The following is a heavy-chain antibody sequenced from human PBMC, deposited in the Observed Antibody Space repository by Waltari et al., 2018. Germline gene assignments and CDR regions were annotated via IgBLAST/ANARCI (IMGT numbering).Heavy chain of an antibody. CDR2: ISSSGGTI. J-gene: IGHJ3*02. Sequence: EVQLVESGGGLVQPGGSLRLSCAASGFTFSSYEINWVRQAPGKGLERVSYISSSGGTIYYADSVKGRFTISRDNAKNSLYLQMNSLRAEDTAVYYCARGGYYDFWSGYYQDAFDIWGQGTMVTVSS. V-gene: IGHV3-48*03. CDR3: ARGGYYDFWSGYYQDAFDI. CDR1: GFTFSSYE. D-gene: IGHD3-3*01.